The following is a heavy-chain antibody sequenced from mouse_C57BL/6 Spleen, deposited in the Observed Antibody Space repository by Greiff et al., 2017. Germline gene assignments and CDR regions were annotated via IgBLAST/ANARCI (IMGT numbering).Heavy chain of an antibody. CDR2: IDPSDSYT. CDR1: GYTFTSYW. Sequence: QVQLQQPGAELVKPGASVKLSCKASGYTFTSYWMQWVKQRPGQGLEWIGEIDPSDSYTNYNQKFKGKATLTVDTSSSTAYMQLSSLTSEDSAVYYCGRRGFAYWGQGTLVTVSA. CDR3: GRRGFAY. J-gene: IGHJ3*01. V-gene: IGHV1-50*01.